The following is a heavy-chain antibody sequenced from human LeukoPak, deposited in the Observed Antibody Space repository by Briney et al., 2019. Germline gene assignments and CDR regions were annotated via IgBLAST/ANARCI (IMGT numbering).Heavy chain of an antibody. CDR3: ARDFYSDSSGRFDY. CDR1: GSTFSSHA. J-gene: IGHJ4*02. V-gene: IGHV3-30*04. CDR2: ISYDGSNK. D-gene: IGHD3-22*01. Sequence: GGSLRLSCAASGSTFSSHAMHWVRQAPGKELEWVAYISYDGSNKYYADSVKGRFTISRDNSKNTLYLQMNSLRAEDTAVHYCARDFYSDSSGRFDYWGQGTLVTVSS.